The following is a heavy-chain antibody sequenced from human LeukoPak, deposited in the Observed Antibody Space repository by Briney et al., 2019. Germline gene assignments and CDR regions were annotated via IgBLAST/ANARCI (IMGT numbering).Heavy chain of an antibody. Sequence: SETLSLTCTVSGGSIRTYYWSWIRQPPGKGLEWIGYIYDSGSTNYNPSLKSRVTILVDTSKNQLSLKLSSVTAADTALYHCARVLGGYFDYWGQGTLVTVSS. J-gene: IGHJ4*02. D-gene: IGHD3-16*01. CDR1: GGSIRTYY. CDR2: IYDSGST. V-gene: IGHV4-59*08. CDR3: ARVLGGYFDY.